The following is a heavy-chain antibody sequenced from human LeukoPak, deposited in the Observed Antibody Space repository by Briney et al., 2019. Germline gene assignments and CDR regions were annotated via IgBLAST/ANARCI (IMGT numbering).Heavy chain of an antibody. CDR1: GFTFNSYN. J-gene: IGHJ6*03. CDR2: ISGSSSYK. Sequence: PGGSLRLSCVASGFTFNSYNMNWVRQAPGKGLEWVSSISGSSSYKYSADSLSGRFTISRDNARNSLYLQMNSLRVEDTAVYYCARFSDDYYYYYMDVCGKGTTVTVSS. CDR3: ARFSDDYYYYYMDV. V-gene: IGHV3-21*01.